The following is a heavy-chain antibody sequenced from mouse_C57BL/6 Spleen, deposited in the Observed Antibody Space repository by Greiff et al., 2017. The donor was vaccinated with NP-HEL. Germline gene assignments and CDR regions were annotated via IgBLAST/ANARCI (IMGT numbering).Heavy chain of an antibody. Sequence: QVQLQQSGAELVKPGASVKMSCKASGYTFTSYWITWVKQRPGQGLEWIGDIYPGSGSTNYNEKFKSKATLTVDTSSSTAYMQLSSLTSEDSAVYYCARVGGYPYYFDYWGQGTTLTVSS. CDR3: ARVGGYPYYFDY. V-gene: IGHV1-55*01. J-gene: IGHJ2*01. CDR2: IYPGSGST. D-gene: IGHD2-2*01. CDR1: GYTFTSYW.